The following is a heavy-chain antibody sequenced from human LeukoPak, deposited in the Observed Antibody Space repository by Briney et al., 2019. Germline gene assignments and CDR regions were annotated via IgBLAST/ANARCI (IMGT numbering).Heavy chain of an antibody. V-gene: IGHV3-21*01. Sequence: GGSLRLSCAASGFTFSDYRMNWVRQAPGKGLEWVSSIDGTSTDIYYADSVKGRFTISRDNAKNSVYLQMNSLRAEDTALYFCARDDPSMIAALHYWGQGTLVTVSS. CDR1: GFTFSDYR. CDR3: ARDDPSMIAALHY. J-gene: IGHJ4*02. D-gene: IGHD6-6*01. CDR2: IDGTSTDI.